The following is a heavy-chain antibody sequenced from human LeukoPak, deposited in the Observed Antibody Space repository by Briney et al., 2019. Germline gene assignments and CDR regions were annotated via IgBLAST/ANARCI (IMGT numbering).Heavy chain of an antibody. D-gene: IGHD3-22*01. Sequence: GGSLRLSCAASGFNFSSYSMNWVRQAPGKGLAWVSYISSSSSTIYYADSVKGRFTISRDNAKNSLYLQMNSLRAEDTAVYYCARDHQYYYDSSGYYGYWGQGTLVTVSS. J-gene: IGHJ4*02. CDR2: ISSSSSTI. CDR3: ARDHQYYYDSSGYYGY. V-gene: IGHV3-48*01. CDR1: GFNFSSYS.